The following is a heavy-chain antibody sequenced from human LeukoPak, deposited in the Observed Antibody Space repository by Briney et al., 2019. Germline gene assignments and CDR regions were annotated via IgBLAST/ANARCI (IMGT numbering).Heavy chain of an antibody. CDR1: GGSISSSSYY. CDR3: ARGVIRHGMDV. J-gene: IGHJ6*02. CDR2: IYYSGST. Sequence: SETLSLTCTVSGGSISSSSYYWGWIRQPPGKGLEWIGSIYYSGSTYYNPSLKSRVTISVDTSKNQFSLKLSSVTAADTAVYYCARGVIRHGMDVWGQGTTVTVSS. V-gene: IGHV4-39*07.